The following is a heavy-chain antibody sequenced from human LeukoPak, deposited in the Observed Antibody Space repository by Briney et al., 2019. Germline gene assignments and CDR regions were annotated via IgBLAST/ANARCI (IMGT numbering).Heavy chain of an antibody. CDR3: AREGDYDRTPDV. Sequence: GGSLRLSCAASGFIFSSYSMNWVRQAPGKGLEWVSSISSSSSYIYYADSVKGRFTISRDNAKNSLYLQMNSLRAEDTAVYYCAREGDYDRTPDVWGQGTTVTVSS. CDR2: ISSSSSYI. V-gene: IGHV3-21*01. J-gene: IGHJ6*02. CDR1: GFIFSSYS. D-gene: IGHD3-22*01.